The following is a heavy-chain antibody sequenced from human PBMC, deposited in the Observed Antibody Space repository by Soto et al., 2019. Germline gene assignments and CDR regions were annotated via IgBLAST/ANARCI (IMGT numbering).Heavy chain of an antibody. CDR3: ARNRPYYGSGSPFDY. J-gene: IGHJ4*02. CDR2: INHSGST. V-gene: IGHV4-34*01. CDR1: GGSFSGYY. D-gene: IGHD3-10*01. Sequence: QVQLQQWGAGLLKPSETLSLTCAVYGGSFSGYYWSWIRQPPGKGLEWIGEINHSGSTNYNPSLKSRVTISVDTSKNQFSRKLSSVTAADTAVYYCARNRPYYGSGSPFDYWGQGTLVTVSS.